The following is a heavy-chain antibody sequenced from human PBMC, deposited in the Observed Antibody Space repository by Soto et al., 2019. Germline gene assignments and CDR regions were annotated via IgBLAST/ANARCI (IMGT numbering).Heavy chain of an antibody. J-gene: IGHJ4*02. CDR3: AKDVDTVGLSDGSGYFDL. CDR1: GFIFRNYA. CDR2: ISGSGVGT. D-gene: IGHD3-22*01. V-gene: IGHV3-23*01. Sequence: VQLLESGGGSVQPGGSLRLSCEASGFIFRNYAMSWVRQAPGKGLEWVSSISGSGVGTYYADSVQGRFTISRDNSTNTLFLQLSSLRAEDTALYYCAKDVDTVGLSDGSGYFDLWGQGARVTVSS.